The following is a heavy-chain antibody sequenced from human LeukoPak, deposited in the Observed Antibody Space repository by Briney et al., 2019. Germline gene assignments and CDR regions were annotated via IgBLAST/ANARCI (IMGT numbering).Heavy chain of an antibody. J-gene: IGHJ4*02. CDR1: GFTSSSYA. CDR2: IGSNGVNT. V-gene: IGHV3-64D*06. D-gene: IGHD6-6*01. Sequence: SGGSLRLSCSASGFTSSSYAMHWVRQAPGKGLEYVSAIGSNGVNTYNADSVKGRFTILRDNSKNTLYLQMSSLRAEDTAVYYCVKDKSIGQYYFDYWGQGTLVTVSS. CDR3: VKDKSIGQYYFDY.